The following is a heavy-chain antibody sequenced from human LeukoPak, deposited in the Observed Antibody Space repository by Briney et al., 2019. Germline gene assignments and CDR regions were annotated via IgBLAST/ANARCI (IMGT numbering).Heavy chain of an antibody. V-gene: IGHV3-30*18. CDR3: AKPSGYCSGGSCYARSYFDY. J-gene: IGHJ4*02. CDR2: IPYDGSNK. CDR1: GFTFSSYA. D-gene: IGHD2-15*01. Sequence: PGRSLRLSCAASGFTFSSYAMHWVRQAPGKGLEWVAVIPYDGSNKYYADSVKGRFTISRDNSKNTLYLQMNSLRAEDTAVYYCAKPSGYCSGGSCYARSYFDYWGQGTLVTVSS.